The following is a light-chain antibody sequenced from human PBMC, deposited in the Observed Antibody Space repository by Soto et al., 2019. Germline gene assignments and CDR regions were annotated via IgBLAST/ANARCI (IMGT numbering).Light chain of an antibody. CDR3: QHYGDSRT. V-gene: IGKV3-20*01. CDR1: HSVDSTH. J-gene: IGKJ1*01. Sequence: EIVLTQSPGTLSLSPGERATLSCRTSHSVDSTHLAWYQQKPGQAPRLLIYGASGRATGIPDRFGGSGSGTDCTLTISSLEPEDFAVYYCQHYGDSRTFGQGTKVEVK. CDR2: GAS.